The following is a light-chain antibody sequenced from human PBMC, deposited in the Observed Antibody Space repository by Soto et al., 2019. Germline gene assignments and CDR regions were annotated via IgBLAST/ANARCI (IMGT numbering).Light chain of an antibody. Sequence: QSALTQPASVSGSPGQSITISCTGTSSDIGGYKYVSWYQQHPGKAPRLMIYEVTERPSGISNRFSGSKSGNTASLTIFGLQAEDEADYYCSSYTSSGTLIFGGGTKLTVL. J-gene: IGLJ2*01. CDR1: SSDIGGYKY. CDR2: EVT. CDR3: SSYTSSGTLI. V-gene: IGLV2-14*01.